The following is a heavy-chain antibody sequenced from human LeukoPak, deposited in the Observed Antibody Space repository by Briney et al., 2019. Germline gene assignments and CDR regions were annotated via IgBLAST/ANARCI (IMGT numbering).Heavy chain of an antibody. J-gene: IGHJ6*02. Sequence: GRSLRLSCAASGFTFSSYGMHWVRQAPGKGLEWVAVIWYDGCNKYYADSVKGRFTISRDNSKNTLYLQMNSLRAEDTAVYYCARDGCSSTSCPVNYYYYYYGMDVWGQGTTVTVSS. CDR2: IWYDGCNK. V-gene: IGHV3-33*01. CDR3: ARDGCSSTSCPVNYYYYYYGMDV. D-gene: IGHD2-2*01. CDR1: GFTFSSYG.